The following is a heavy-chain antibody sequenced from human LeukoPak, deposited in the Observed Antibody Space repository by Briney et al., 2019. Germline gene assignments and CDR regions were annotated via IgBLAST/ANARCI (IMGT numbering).Heavy chain of an antibody. CDR3: ARRGSYSFFDY. Sequence: SETLSLTCTVSGGSISSDYWSWIRQPAGKGLEWIGRINTSGRTNYKPSLKSRVTMSVDTSKNQFSLKLSPVTAADTAVYYCARRGSYSFFDYWGQGTLVTVSS. CDR2: INTSGRT. J-gene: IGHJ4*02. V-gene: IGHV4-4*07. CDR1: GGSISSDY. D-gene: IGHD1-26*01.